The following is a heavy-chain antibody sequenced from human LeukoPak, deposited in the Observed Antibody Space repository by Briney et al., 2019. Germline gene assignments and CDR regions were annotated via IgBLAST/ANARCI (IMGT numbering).Heavy chain of an antibody. D-gene: IGHD5-24*01. Sequence: SETLSLTCTVSGGSISSYYWSWIRQPPGKGLEWIGYIYYSGSTNYNPSLKSRVTISVDTSKNQFSLKLSSVTAADTAVYYCAKEGRDGYNSSSFDYWAREPWSPSPQ. CDR3: AKEGRDGYNSSSFDY. J-gene: IGHJ4*02. CDR1: GGSISSYY. CDR2: IYYSGST. V-gene: IGHV4-59*01.